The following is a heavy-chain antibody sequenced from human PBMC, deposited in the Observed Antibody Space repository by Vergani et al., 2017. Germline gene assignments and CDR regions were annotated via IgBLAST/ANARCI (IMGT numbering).Heavy chain of an antibody. V-gene: IGHV4-61*02. CDR3: ARDPLYSTTWPFLLRDMDV. Sequence: QVQLQESGPGLVRPSQTLSLTCTVSGGSISSGSYYWSWFRQPAGKGLEWIGRFYTGGGTSSNPSLKSRVTISVDTSKNQFSLQLSSVTAADTAVYYCARDPLYSTTWPFLLRDMDVWGQGTTVTVSS. J-gene: IGHJ6*02. D-gene: IGHD6-13*01. CDR1: GGSISSGSYY. CDR2: FYTGGGT.